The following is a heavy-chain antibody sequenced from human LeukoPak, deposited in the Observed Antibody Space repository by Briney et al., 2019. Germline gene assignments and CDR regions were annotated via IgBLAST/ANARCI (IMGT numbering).Heavy chain of an antibody. V-gene: IGHV2-5*01. Sequence: SGPTLVNPTQTLTLTCTFSGFSLSTSGVGVGWIRQPPGKALEWLALIYWNDDKRYSPSLKSRLTITKDTSKNQVVLTMTNMDPVDTATYYCAHSESYYDSSGLVSWPPDYWGQGTLVTVSS. CDR2: IYWNDDK. J-gene: IGHJ4*02. CDR3: AHSESYYDSSGLVSWPPDY. CDR1: GFSLSTSGVG. D-gene: IGHD3-22*01.